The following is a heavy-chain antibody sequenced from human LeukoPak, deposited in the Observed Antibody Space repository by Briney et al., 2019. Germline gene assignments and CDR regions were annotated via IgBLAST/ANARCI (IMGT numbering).Heavy chain of an antibody. J-gene: IGHJ4*02. CDR2: IRYDGSNK. CDR1: GFTFSSYG. Sequence: GGSLRLSCAASGFTFSSYGMHWVRQAPGKGLEWVAFIRYDGSNKYYADSVKGRFTISRDNSKNTLYLQMNSLRAEDTAVYYCAKDSSPRDYVWGSYREQRYFDYWGQGTLVTVSS. V-gene: IGHV3-30*02. CDR3: AKDSSPRDYVWGSYREQRYFDY. D-gene: IGHD3-16*02.